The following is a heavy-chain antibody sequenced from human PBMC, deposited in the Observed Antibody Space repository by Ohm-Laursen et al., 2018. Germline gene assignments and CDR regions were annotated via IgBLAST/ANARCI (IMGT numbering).Heavy chain of an antibody. V-gene: IGHV4-4*07. J-gene: IGHJ5*02. D-gene: IGHD6-6*01. CDR2: IYTSGST. CDR1: GGSISSYY. Sequence: GTLSLTWTVSGGSISSYYWSWIRQPAGKGLEWIGRIYTSGSTNYNPSLKSRVTMSVDTSKNQFSLKLSSVTAADTALYYCVLYSSFSVSWGQGTLVTVSS. CDR3: VLYSSFSVS.